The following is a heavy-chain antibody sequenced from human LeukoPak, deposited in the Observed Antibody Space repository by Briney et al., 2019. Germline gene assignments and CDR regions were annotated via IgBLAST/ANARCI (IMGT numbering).Heavy chain of an antibody. D-gene: IGHD2-2*01. CDR1: GFTFSSYT. CDR3: ARMPSTEIYYFYYMDV. J-gene: IGHJ6*03. CDR2: ISSNAVST. Sequence: PGGSLRLSCGAPGFTFSSYTMTWVRQAPGKGLEWVAGISSNAVSTYYADSVKGRFTISRDNSKNTVYLQMDSLGTEDTAVYYCARMPSTEIYYFYYMDVWGKGTTVTVSS. V-gene: IGHV3-23*01.